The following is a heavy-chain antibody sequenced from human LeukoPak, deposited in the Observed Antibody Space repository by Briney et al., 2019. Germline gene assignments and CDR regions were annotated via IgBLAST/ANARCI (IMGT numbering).Heavy chain of an antibody. CDR2: ISYDGSNK. CDR1: GFTFSSYA. V-gene: IGHV3-30*04. J-gene: IGHJ4*02. D-gene: IGHD4-17*01. Sequence: GRSLRLSCAASGFTFSSYAMHWVRQAPGKGLERVAVISYDGSNKYYADSVKGRFTISRDNSKNTLYLQMNSLRAEDTAVYYCARDRRGGDYEGYFDYWGQGTLVTVSS. CDR3: ARDRRGGDYEGYFDY.